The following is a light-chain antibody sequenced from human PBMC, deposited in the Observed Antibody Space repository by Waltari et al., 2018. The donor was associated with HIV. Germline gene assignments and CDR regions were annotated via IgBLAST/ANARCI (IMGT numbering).Light chain of an antibody. CDR2: YDS. CDR3: QVWDTSNFVVF. V-gene: IGLV3-21*04. J-gene: IGLJ2*01. Sequence: SYVLTQPPSVSVAPGKAASITCGGNNIGSKSWHWYQQKPGQTPVLVIYYDSDRPSGIPERFSGSNSGNTATLTISRVEDGDEADYYCQVWDTSNFVVFFGGGTKLTVL. CDR1: NIGSKS.